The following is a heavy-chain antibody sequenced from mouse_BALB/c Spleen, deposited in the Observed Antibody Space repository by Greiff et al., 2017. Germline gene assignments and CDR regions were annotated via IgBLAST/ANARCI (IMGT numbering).Heavy chain of an antibody. D-gene: IGHD2-14*01. V-gene: IGHV1S132*01. J-gene: IGHJ4*01. CDR1: GYTFTSYW. CDR2: IFPGTGTT. Sequence: QVQLQQSGAELVKPGASVKLSCKTSGYTFTSYWIQWVKQRPGQGLGWIGEIFPGTGTTYYNEKFKGKATLTIDTSSSTAYMQLSSLTSEDSAVYFCARRYDDAMDYWGQGTSVTVSS. CDR3: ARRYDDAMDY.